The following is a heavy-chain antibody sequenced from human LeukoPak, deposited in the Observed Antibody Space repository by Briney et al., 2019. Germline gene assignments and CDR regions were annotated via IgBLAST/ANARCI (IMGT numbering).Heavy chain of an antibody. CDR3: ARTYCSSTSCYLFHFDY. CDR2: IYYSGRT. D-gene: IGHD2-2*01. Sequence: PSETLSLTCTVSGGSISSYYWSWLRQPPGKGLEWIGYIYYSGRTNYSPSLESRVTISVDTSRSQFSLQLSSVTAADTAVYYCARTYCSSTSCYLFHFDYWGQGILVTVSS. J-gene: IGHJ4*02. CDR1: GGSISSYY. V-gene: IGHV4-59*01.